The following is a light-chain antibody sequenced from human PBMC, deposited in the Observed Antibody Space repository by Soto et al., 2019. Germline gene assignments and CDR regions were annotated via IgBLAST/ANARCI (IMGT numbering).Light chain of an antibody. J-gene: IGKJ1*01. Sequence: DIQMTQSPSILSASVGDRVTITCRASQSISSWLAWYQQKPGKAPNLLIYKASHLENGVPSRFSGSGSGTEFTLTTSSLQPGDFATYYCQHYNTYPWTFGQGTKV. V-gene: IGKV1-5*03. CDR1: QSISSW. CDR2: KAS. CDR3: QHYNTYPWT.